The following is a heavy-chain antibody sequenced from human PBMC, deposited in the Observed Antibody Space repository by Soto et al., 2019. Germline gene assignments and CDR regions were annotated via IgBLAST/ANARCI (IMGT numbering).Heavy chain of an antibody. CDR1: GGYISSYF. Sequence: SETLSFTCTVSGGYISSYFWRWIRHAAGNGLEWIGYIYYSGSTNYNPSLKSRVTISVDTSKNQFSLKLSSVTAADTAVYYCASVRGGDFWSGYYNGYYYYMDVWGKGTTVTVS. J-gene: IGHJ6*03. V-gene: IGHV4-59*01. CDR2: IYYSGST. D-gene: IGHD3-3*01. CDR3: ASVRGGDFWSGYYNGYYYYMDV.